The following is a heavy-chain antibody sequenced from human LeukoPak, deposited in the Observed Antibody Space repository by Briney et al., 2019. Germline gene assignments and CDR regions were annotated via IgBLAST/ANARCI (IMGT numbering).Heavy chain of an antibody. CDR2: ISSSGST. J-gene: IGHJ4*02. V-gene: IGHV4-4*07. CDR3: ARVFITMIVSY. CDR1: GVSISGYY. Sequence: SETLSLTCSVSGVSISGYYWSWIRQPAGKGLECIGRISSSGSTNYNPSLKSRVTMSVDTSKNQFFLKLSSVTAADTAVYYCARVFITMIVSYWGQGTLVTVSS. D-gene: IGHD3-22*01.